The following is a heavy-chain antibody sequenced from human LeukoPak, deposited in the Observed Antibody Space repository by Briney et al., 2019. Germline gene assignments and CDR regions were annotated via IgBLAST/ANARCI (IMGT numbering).Heavy chain of an antibody. Sequence: PSETLSLTCTVSGGSISSYYWSWIRQPPGKGLEWIGYIYYSGSTNYNPSLKSRVTISVDTSKNQFSLKLSSVTAADTAVYYCAGGGLWGSKAFDIWGQGTMVTVSS. CDR2: IYYSGST. CDR1: GGSISSYY. CDR3: AGGGLWGSKAFDI. D-gene: IGHD7-27*01. V-gene: IGHV4-59*01. J-gene: IGHJ3*02.